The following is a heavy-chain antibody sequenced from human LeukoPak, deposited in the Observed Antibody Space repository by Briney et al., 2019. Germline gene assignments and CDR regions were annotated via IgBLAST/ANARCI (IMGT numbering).Heavy chain of an antibody. CDR1: GYTFTGYY. D-gene: IGHD5/OR15-5a*01. CDR2: IIPNSGGA. CDR3: ARDKSTTRHFDY. Sequence: ASVKVSCKASGYTFTGYYMHWVGQAPGQGLEWMGWIIPNSGGANYAQKFQGRVTMTRDTSISTAYMELSSLRSDDTAVYYCARDKSTTRHFDYWGQGTLVTVSS. J-gene: IGHJ4*02. V-gene: IGHV1-2*02.